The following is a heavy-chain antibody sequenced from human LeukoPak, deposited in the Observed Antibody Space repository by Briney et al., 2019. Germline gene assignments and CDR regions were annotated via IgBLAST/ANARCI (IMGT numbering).Heavy chain of an antibody. D-gene: IGHD2/OR15-2a*01. CDR1: GFTFSTYS. CDR2: IHHSGST. J-gene: IGHJ5*02. CDR3: ATNPPNPGNRVFGRGGWFDP. Sequence: PGGSLRLSCAASGFTFSTYSMNWIRQTPGKGLEWIGYIHHSGSTKYNPSLQSRVTISVDTSKNQVFLKLNSVTAADTAVYYCATNPPNPGNRVFGRGGWFDPWGQGTLVAVSS. V-gene: IGHV4-59*01.